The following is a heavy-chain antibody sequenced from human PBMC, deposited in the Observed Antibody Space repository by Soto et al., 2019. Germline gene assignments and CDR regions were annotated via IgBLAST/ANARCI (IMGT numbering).Heavy chain of an antibody. D-gene: IGHD3-9*01. Sequence: ESGGGLVQPGGSLRLSCAASGFTFSSYAMSWVRQAPGKGLEWVSAISGSGGSTYYADSVKGRFTISRDNSKNTLYLQMNSLRAEDTAVYYCAKGSVLRRYFDWLSKGDAFDIWGQGTMVTVSS. CDR2: ISGSGGST. V-gene: IGHV3-23*01. CDR1: GFTFSSYA. CDR3: AKGSVLRRYFDWLSKGDAFDI. J-gene: IGHJ3*02.